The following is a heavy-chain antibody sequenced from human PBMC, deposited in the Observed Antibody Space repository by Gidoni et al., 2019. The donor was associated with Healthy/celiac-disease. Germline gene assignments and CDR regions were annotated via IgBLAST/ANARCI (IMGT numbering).Heavy chain of an antibody. CDR1: GLPFSSYA. D-gene: IGHD3-10*01. CDR3: ARVNENGSGSYSL. J-gene: IGHJ4*02. V-gene: IGHV3-30-3*01. Sequence: QVQLVESGGGVVQPGRSLRLSCAASGLPFSSYAMHWVRQAPGQGLEWVAVISYDGSNKYYADSVKGRFTISRDNSKNTLYLQMNSLRAEDTAVYYCARVNENGSGSYSLWGQGTLVTVSS. CDR2: ISYDGSNK.